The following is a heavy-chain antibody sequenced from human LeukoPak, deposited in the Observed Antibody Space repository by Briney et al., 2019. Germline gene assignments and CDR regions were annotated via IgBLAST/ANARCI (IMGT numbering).Heavy chain of an antibody. Sequence: GGSLRLSCAASGFMFSDYWMSWVRQAPGKGLEWVSAISGSGGSTYYADSVKGRFTISRDNSRDTLYLQMNSLRAEDTAVYYCAKGYYDYVWGSYYFDYWGQGTLVTVSS. CDR3: AKGYYDYVWGSYYFDY. CDR2: ISGSGGST. CDR1: GFMFSDYW. D-gene: IGHD3-16*01. V-gene: IGHV3-23*01. J-gene: IGHJ4*02.